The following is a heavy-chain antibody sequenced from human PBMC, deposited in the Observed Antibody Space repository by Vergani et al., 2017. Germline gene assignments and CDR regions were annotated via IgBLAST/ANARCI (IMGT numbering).Heavy chain of an antibody. CDR2: IYNSGNG. CDR1: GDSIISRSYY. J-gene: IGHJ5*02. CDR3: ARDILSSSWFRWFDP. V-gene: IGHV4-39*07. Sequence: QMQLQESGPGLVKASETLSLTCTVSGDSIISRSYYWGWIRQPPGKGLEWIGSIYNSGNGDSSSSLKSRVTISADTSKNQFSLRLSSVTAADTAVYYCARDILSSSWFRWFDPWGQGTLVTVSS. D-gene: IGHD6-13*01.